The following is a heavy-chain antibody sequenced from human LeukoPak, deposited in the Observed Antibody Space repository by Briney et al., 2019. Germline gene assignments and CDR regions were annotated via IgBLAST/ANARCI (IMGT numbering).Heavy chain of an antibody. Sequence: PSETLSLTCTVSGGSISNYYWNWIRQPPGKGLEWIGRIYASGTTNYNPSLKSRVTISIDTSKRQFSLKLTSVTAADTAVYYCARVQDSSIADAFFDYWGQGTLVTVSS. CDR3: ARVQDSSIADAFFDY. CDR1: GGSISNYY. D-gene: IGHD6-6*01. J-gene: IGHJ4*02. V-gene: IGHV4-4*08. CDR2: IYASGTT.